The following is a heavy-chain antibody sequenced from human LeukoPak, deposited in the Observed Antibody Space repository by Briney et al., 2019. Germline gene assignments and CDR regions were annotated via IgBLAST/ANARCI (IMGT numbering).Heavy chain of an antibody. Sequence: GGSLRLSCAASGFTFSSYAMSWVRQAPGKGLEWVSAISGGGDNTYYADSVRGRFAVYRDNSKNTLYVHMTSLRAEDTSVYYCAREGIPMVLSLDHWGQGTLVTVSS. CDR2: ISGGGDNT. CDR1: GFTFSSYA. V-gene: IGHV3-23*01. J-gene: IGHJ4*02. D-gene: IGHD3-10*01. CDR3: AREGIPMVLSLDH.